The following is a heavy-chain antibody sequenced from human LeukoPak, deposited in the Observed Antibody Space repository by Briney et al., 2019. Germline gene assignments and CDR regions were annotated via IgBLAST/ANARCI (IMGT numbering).Heavy chain of an antibody. V-gene: IGHV3-7*01. CDR2: IKQDGSEK. D-gene: IGHD2-2*01. J-gene: IGHJ4*02. CDR1: GFTFNKYW. Sequence: PGGSLRLSCAASGFTFNKYWMCWVRQAPGKGLEWVANIKQDGSEKNYVDSMKGRFTISRDNSRNPLYLQMNSLRAEDTAVYYCATTTRSSSWDYWGQGTLVTVSS. CDR3: ATTTRSSSWDY.